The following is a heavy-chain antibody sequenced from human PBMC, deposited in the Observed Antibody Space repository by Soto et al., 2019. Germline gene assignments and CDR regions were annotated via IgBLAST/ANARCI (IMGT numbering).Heavy chain of an antibody. CDR1: GFIFSSYA. CDR2: ISANGGTT. J-gene: IGHJ4*02. D-gene: IGHD4-17*01. V-gene: IGHV3-23*01. CDR3: AKSLTPVTSSFDY. Sequence: PGGSLRLSCAASGFIFSSYAMSWVRQAPGKGLEWVSAISANGGTTVYADSVKGRFTISRDNSQNTLYLQMNGLRAEDTAMYYCAKSLTPVTSSFDYWGQGTLVTVSS.